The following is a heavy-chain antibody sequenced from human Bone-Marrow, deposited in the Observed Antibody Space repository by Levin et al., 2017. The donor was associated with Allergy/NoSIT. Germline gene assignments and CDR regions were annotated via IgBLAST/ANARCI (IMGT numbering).Heavy chain of an antibody. CDR1: GGSISSYY. J-gene: IGHJ3*02. CDR3: ARDAYGDYGVGAFDS. V-gene: IGHV4-59*01. CDR2: IYYSGST. D-gene: IGHD4-17*01. Sequence: SSETLSLTCTVSGGSISSYYWSWIRQPPGKGLEWIGYIYYSGSTNYNPSLKSRVTISVDTSKNQSSLKLSAVTAADTAVYYCARDAYGDYGVGAFDSWGQGTMVTVAS.